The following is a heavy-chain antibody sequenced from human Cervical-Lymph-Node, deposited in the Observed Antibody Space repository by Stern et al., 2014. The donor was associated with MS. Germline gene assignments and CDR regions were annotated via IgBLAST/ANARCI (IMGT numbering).Heavy chain of an antibody. CDR3: AREISSGWYYFDY. D-gene: IGHD6-19*01. V-gene: IGHV3-33*01. CDR1: GFTFSSYG. CDR2: IWYDGSNK. Sequence: QVQLVESGGGVVQPGRSLRLSCAASGFTFSSYGMHWVRQAPGKGLEWVAVIWYDGSNKYYADSVKGRFTISRDNSKNTLYLQMNSLRAEDTAVYYCAREISSGWYYFDYWGQGTLVTVSS. J-gene: IGHJ4*02.